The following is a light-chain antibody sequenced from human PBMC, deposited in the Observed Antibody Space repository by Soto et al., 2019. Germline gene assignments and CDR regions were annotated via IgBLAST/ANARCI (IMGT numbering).Light chain of an antibody. J-gene: IGLJ2*01. CDR3: QSYDISLSVSVI. V-gene: IGLV1-40*01. CDR1: SSNIGAGYD. CDR2: GNS. Sequence: QSVLTQPPSVSGAPGQRVTISCTGSSSNIGAGYDVQWYQQLPGAAPKLLIFGNSNRHSGVPDRFSGSRSGTSASLAITGLQAEDEADYFCQSYDISLSVSVIFGGGTKLTVL.